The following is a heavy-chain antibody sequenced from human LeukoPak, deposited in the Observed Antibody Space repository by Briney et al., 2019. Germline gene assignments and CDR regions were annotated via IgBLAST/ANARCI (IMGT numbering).Heavy chain of an antibody. V-gene: IGHV1-2*02. CDR2: INPNSGGP. CDR3: ARVWAYYYYGSGSIVDDAFDI. D-gene: IGHD3-10*01. J-gene: IGHJ3*02. Sequence: ASVKVSCKASGYTFTGYYMHWVRQAPGQGLEWMGWINPNSGGPNYAQKFQGRVTMTRDTSISTAYMELSRLRSDDTAVYYCARVWAYYYYGSGSIVDDAFDIWGQGTMVTVSS. CDR1: GYTFTGYY.